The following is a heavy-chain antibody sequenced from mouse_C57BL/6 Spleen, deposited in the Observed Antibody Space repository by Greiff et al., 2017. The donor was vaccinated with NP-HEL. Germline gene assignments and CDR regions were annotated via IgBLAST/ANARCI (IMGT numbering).Heavy chain of an antibody. V-gene: IGHV1-82*01. CDR3: ARYDYDLWYFDY. CDR1: GYAFSSSW. D-gene: IGHD2-4*01. Sequence: VQLQQSGPELVKPGASVKISCKASGYAFSSSWMNWVKQRPGKGLEWIGRIYPGDGDTNYNGKFKGKATLTADKSSSTAYMQLSSLTSEDSAVYFCARYDYDLWYFDYWGQGTTLTVSS. CDR2: IYPGDGDT. J-gene: IGHJ2*01.